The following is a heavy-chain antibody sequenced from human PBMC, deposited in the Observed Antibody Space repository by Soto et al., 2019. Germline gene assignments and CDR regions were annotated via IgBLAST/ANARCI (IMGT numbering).Heavy chain of an antibody. CDR1: GGSTRSYY. CDR3: ARIVSSSWYGAFDI. V-gene: IGHV4-59*01. D-gene: IGHD6-13*01. CDR2: IYYSGST. J-gene: IGHJ3*02. Sequence: SETLSLTCTVSGGSTRSYYWSWIRQPPGKGLEWIGYIYYSGSTNYNPPLKSRVTISVDTSKSQFSLTLRSVTAADTAVYYCARIVSSSWYGAFDIWRQGTMVT.